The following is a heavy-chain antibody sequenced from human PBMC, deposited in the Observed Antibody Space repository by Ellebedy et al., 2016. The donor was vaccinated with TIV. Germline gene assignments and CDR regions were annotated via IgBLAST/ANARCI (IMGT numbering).Heavy chain of an antibody. D-gene: IGHD1-14*01. CDR1: GYSFSSYY. CDR2: INPNDDTK. J-gene: IGHJ4*02. Sequence: AASVKVSCKASGYSFSSYYMHWVRQAPGQGLEWMAIINPNDDTKYYVQNFQGRVTVTRDTSANTVYMELSSLRSEDTAVYYCATGPNQDFFDYWGQGTLVTVSS. CDR3: ATGPNQDFFDY. V-gene: IGHV1-46*01.